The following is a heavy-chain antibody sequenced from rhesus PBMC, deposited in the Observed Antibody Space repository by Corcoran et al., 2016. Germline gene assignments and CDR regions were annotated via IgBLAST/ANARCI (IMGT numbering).Heavy chain of an antibody. Sequence: QVQLQESGPGLVKPSETLSLTCAVSGGSLSDSYYWNWFRQPPGEGLEWFGNIYGSTGATHCTPTHKSGVTISKHSSRNQCSLKRSSVTAAGTAVYYCARGQQRLGEDCWGQGVLVTVSS. J-gene: IGHJ4*01. CDR1: GGSLSDSYY. V-gene: IGHV4S7*01. CDR3: ARGQQRLGEDC. CDR2: IYGSTGAT. D-gene: IGHD6-31*01.